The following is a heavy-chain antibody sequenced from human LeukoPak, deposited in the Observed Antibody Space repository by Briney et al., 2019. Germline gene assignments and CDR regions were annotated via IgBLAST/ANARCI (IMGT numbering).Heavy chain of an antibody. J-gene: IGHJ5*02. D-gene: IGHD2-15*01. Sequence: ASVKDSRKASGYTFNSHGISWVRQAPGQGLEWMGWISVYNGNTNYAQKLQGRVTMTTDTSTSIAYMELRSLRSDDTAVYYCARAGYCSGGRCLIWFDAWGQEALGTLSS. CDR3: ARAGYCSGGRCLIWFDA. V-gene: IGHV1-18*01. CDR2: ISVYNGNT. CDR1: GYTFNSHG.